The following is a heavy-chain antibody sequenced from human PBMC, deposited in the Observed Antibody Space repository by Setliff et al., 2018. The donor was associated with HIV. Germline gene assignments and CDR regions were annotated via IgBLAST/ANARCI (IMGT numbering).Heavy chain of an antibody. CDR2: ITGDNDNT. Sequence: ASVKVSCKASGYTFNNYAMHWVRQAPGQRLEWLGWITGDNDNTKYSEKFKGRVTITRDSSASTAYMELSSLTSEDTAVYYCATERYQLRYNSYCYYYGMDVWGQGTTVTVSS. CDR1: GYTFNNYA. V-gene: IGHV1-3*01. CDR3: ATERYQLRYNSYCYYYGMDV. D-gene: IGHD2-2*02. J-gene: IGHJ6*02.